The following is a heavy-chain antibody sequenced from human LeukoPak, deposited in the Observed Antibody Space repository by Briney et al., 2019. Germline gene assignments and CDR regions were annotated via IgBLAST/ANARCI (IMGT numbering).Heavy chain of an antibody. CDR1: GFTSSSYS. CDR2: ISSSSSTI. V-gene: IGHV3-48*01. CDR3: ARASDRRGYNYYMDV. Sequence: PGGSLRLSCAASGFTSSSYSMNWVRQAPGKGLEWVSYISSSSSTIYHADSVKGRFTISRDNAKNSLYLQMNSLRAEDTAVYYCARASDRRGYNYYMDVWGKGTTVTVSS. J-gene: IGHJ6*03. D-gene: IGHD3-16*01.